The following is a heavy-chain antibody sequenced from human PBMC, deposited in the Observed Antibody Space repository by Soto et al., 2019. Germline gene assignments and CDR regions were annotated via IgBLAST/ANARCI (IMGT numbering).Heavy chain of an antibody. Sequence: TLSLTCTVSGGAVSSGTYYWSWIRQPPGKGLEWIGHIYFTGSTNYNPSLKSRVTMSLDTSRNQFSLKLSSVTAADTAVYYCTRGTPRVQWFDPWGLGTLVTVSS. CDR3: TRGTPRVQWFDP. CDR1: GGAVSSGTYY. V-gene: IGHV4-61*01. J-gene: IGHJ5*02. CDR2: IYFTGST.